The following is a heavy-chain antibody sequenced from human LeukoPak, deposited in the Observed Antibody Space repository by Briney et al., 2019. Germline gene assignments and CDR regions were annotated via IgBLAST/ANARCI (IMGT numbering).Heavy chain of an antibody. CDR3: VREDTPATANY. J-gene: IGHJ4*02. Sequence: PGGSLRLSCAASGFTVSSKYMSWVRQAPGKGLEWVSVIYSDGSTYYADSVTGRFTISRDNSKDTLFLQMHSLRPGDTAVYYCVREDTPATANYWGQGTLVTISS. V-gene: IGHV3-53*01. D-gene: IGHD2-21*02. CDR1: GFTVSSKY. CDR2: IYSDGST.